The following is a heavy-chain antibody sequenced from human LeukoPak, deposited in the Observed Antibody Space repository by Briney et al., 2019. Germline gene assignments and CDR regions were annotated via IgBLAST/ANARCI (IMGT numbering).Heavy chain of an antibody. D-gene: IGHD1-26*01. CDR2: IYYSGST. V-gene: IGHV4-59*01. CDR1: GGSISSYY. Sequence: SETLSLTCTVSGGSISSYYWSWLRQPPRKGLEWIGYIYYSGSTNYNHSLTSRFTISVDTSKNQFSLKLSSVTAADTAVYYCVRVAREPYYYYYYMDVWGKGTTVTVCS. J-gene: IGHJ6*03. CDR3: VRVAREPYYYYYYMDV.